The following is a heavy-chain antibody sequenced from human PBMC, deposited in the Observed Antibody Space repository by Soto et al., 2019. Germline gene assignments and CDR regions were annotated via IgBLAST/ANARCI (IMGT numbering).Heavy chain of an antibody. Sequence: WGCPRLSCAAPGFTLSSYCMPWVPPAPGKGVECVAVISYDGSNKYYADAVKGRFTISRDNSKNTLYLQMNSLRAEDTAVYYCARGMGSHRYYYNGMDVWGQGTTVTVSS. V-gene: IGHV3-30*03. CDR2: ISYDGSNK. CDR1: GFTLSSYC. CDR3: ARGMGSHRYYYNGMDV. J-gene: IGHJ6*02. D-gene: IGHD3-9*01.